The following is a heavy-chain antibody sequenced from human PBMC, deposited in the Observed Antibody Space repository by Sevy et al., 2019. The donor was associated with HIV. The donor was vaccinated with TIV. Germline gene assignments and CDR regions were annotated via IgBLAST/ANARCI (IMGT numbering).Heavy chain of an antibody. J-gene: IGHJ4*02. D-gene: IGHD6-13*01. CDR3: ARERRDTYSSRWYIVY. CDR2: INPNSGGT. CDR1: GYTFTGYY. Sequence: ASVKVSCKASGYTFTGYYMHWVRQAPGQGLEWMGWINPNSGGTNYAQKFQGRDTMTRDTSISTADRELSRLRSDDTAVYYCARERRDTYSSRWYIVYWGQGTLVSGSS. V-gene: IGHV1-2*02.